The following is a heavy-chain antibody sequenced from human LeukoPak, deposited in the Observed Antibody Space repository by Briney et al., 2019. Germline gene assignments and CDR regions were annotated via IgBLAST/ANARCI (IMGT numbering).Heavy chain of an antibody. V-gene: IGHV4-59*01. CDR2: IYYSGST. J-gene: IGHJ4*02. CDR1: GGSISSYY. D-gene: IGHD6-6*01. CDR3: ARVGGSSSPFNY. Sequence: SETLSLTCTVSGGSISSYYWSWIRQPPGKGLEWIGYIYYSGSTNYNPSLKSRVTISVDTSKNQFSLKLSSVTAADTAVYYCARVGGSSSPFNYRGQGALVTVSS.